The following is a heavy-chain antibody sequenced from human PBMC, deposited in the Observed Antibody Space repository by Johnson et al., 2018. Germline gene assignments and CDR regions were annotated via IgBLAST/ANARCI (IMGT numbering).Heavy chain of an antibody. CDR3: AKDLHRATISGAGWFDP. D-gene: IGHD3-3*01. CDR1: GFTFDDYA. Sequence: VQLVESGGGLVQPGRSLRLSCAASGFTFDDYAMHWVRQAPGKGLEWVSGISWNSGSIGYADSVKGRFTISRANAKNSLYLQMNSLRAEDTALYYCAKDLHRATISGAGWFDPWGPGTLVTVS. CDR2: ISWNSGSI. J-gene: IGHJ5*02. V-gene: IGHV3-9*01.